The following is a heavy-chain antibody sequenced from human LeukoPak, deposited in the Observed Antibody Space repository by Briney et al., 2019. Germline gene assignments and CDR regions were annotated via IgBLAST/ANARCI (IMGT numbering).Heavy chain of an antibody. CDR1: GYTFTGYY. CDR2: INPNSGGT. J-gene: IGHJ6*03. D-gene: IGHD4-23*01. V-gene: IGHV1-2*02. CDR3: ARGGNVAWVYYYYYYMDV. Sequence: GASVKASCKASGYTFTGYYMHWVRQAPGQGLEWMGWINPNSGGTNYAQKFQGRVTMTRDTSISTAYMELSSLRSEDTAVYYCARGGNVAWVYYYYYYMDVWGKGTTVTVSS.